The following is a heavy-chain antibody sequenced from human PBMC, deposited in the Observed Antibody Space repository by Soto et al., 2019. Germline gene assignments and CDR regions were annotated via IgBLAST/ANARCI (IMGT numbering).Heavy chain of an antibody. J-gene: IGHJ6*02. CDR3: ARDASQSGYFYGMDV. V-gene: IGHV4-31*03. CDR2: IYYSGST. Sequence: SETLSLTCTVSGGSISSGGYYWSWIRQHPGKGLEWIGYIYYSGSTYYNPSLKSRVTISVDTSKNQFSLKLSSVTAADTAVYYCARDASQSGYFYGMDVWGQGTTETVSS. CDR1: GGSISSGGYY.